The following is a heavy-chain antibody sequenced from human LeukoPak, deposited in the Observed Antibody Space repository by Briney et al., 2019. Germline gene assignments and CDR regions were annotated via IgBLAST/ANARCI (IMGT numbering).Heavy chain of an antibody. CDR1: GFTFSSYW. CDR3: ARCHSSSSGDY. Sequence: GGSLRLSCAASGFTFSSYWMSWVRQAPGKGQEWVANIQQGGSEKYYVDSVKGRFTISRDNAKNSLFLQMNSLRAEDTAVYYCARCHSSSSGDYWGQGTLVTVSS. D-gene: IGHD6-6*01. V-gene: IGHV3-7*05. CDR2: IQQGGSEK. J-gene: IGHJ4*02.